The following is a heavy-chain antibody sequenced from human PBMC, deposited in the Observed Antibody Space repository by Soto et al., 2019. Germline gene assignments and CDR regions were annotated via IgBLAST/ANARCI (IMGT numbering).Heavy chain of an antibody. CDR3: ATKPIVFYYFDY. CDR1: GGSISSGGYY. D-gene: IGHD2-21*01. Sequence: SETLSLTCTVSGGSISSGGYYWSWIRQHPGKGLEWIGYIYSSGVTYHAPSLKSRVSVSVDMSKNQFSLRLSSVTAADTAVYYCATKPIVFYYFDYWGEEPLS. CDR2: IYSSGVT. J-gene: IGHJ4*01. V-gene: IGHV4-31*03.